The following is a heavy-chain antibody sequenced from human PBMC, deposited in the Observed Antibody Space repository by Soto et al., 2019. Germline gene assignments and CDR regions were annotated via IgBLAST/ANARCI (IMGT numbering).Heavy chain of an antibody. CDR2: IYYSGST. D-gene: IGHD2-15*01. CDR3: ARDHVVAATRGTFNPENWFDP. J-gene: IGHJ5*02. Sequence: PSETLSLTCTVSGGSISSYYWSWIRQPPGKGLEWIGYIYYSGSTNYNPSLKSRVTISVDTSKNQFSLKLSSVTAADTAVYYCARDHVVAATRGTFNPENWFDPWGQGTLGTVS. V-gene: IGHV4-59*01. CDR1: GGSISSYY.